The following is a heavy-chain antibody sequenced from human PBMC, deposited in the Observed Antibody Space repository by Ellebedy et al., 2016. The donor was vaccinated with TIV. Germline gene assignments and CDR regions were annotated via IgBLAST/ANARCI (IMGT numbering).Heavy chain of an antibody. Sequence: GESLKISXAASGFTFSNAWMSWVRQAPGKGLEWVGRIKSKTDGGTTDYAAPVKGRFSISRDDSKNTLYLQMNSLKSEDTAVYYCTTDLPANNWFNPWGQGTLVTVSS. CDR3: TTDLPANNWFNP. CDR1: GFTFSNAW. CDR2: IKSKTDGGTT. V-gene: IGHV3-15*01. J-gene: IGHJ5*02. D-gene: IGHD2-2*01.